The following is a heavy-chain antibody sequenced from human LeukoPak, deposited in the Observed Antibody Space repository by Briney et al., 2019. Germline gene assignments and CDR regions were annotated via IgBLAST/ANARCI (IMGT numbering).Heavy chain of an antibody. D-gene: IGHD1-14*01. CDR2: IKKDGIEK. J-gene: IGHJ6*04. CDR1: GLTFSMYW. Sequence: GGSLRLSCAASGLTFSMYWMSWVRQAPGKGLEWVANIKKDGIEKNYVDSVKGRFTISRDSAKNSLYLQMNSLRAEDTAVYYCAREAPESYGMDVWGKGTTVTVSS. CDR3: AREAPESYGMDV. V-gene: IGHV3-7*03.